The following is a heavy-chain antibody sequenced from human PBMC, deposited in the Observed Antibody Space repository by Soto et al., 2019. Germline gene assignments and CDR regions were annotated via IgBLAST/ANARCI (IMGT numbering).Heavy chain of an antibody. J-gene: IGHJ6*02. CDR2: IKPSTGGA. D-gene: IGHD1-26*01. V-gene: IGHV1-2*02. CDR3: ARGAPSHYYFFALDV. CDR1: GYRFTDYY. Sequence: QAHLVQSGAEVKKPGASVKVSCRAFGYRFTDYYLHWVRQAPGQGLDWMGWIKPSTGGASYAEKFQAGVIMTSDMSMNTVYMEMSNLTSDDTALYFCARGAPSHYYFFALDVWGPGTPVTVSS.